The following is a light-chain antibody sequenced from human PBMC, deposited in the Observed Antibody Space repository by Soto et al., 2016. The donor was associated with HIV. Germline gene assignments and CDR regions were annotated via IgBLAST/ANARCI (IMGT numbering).Light chain of an antibody. CDR3: QQSYSTPRT. V-gene: IGKV1-39*01. J-gene: IGKJ1*01. Sequence: DIQMTQSPSSLSASVGDRVTITCRASQSIKSYLNWYQQKPEKAPNLLIYAASSLQSGVPSRFSGSGSGTDFTLTISSLQLEDFATYYCQQSYSTPRTFGQGTRVEIK. CDR2: AAS. CDR1: QSIKSY.